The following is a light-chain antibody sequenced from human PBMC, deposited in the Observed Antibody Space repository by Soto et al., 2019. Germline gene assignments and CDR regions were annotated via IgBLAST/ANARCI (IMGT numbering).Light chain of an antibody. CDR2: EVS. CDR3: ASYTSSSSYV. CDR1: SSDVSGYNY. Sequence: QSALAQPASVSGSPGQSITISCTGTSSDVSGYNYVSWYQQHPGKAPKLMIYEVSNRPSGVSNRFSGSKSGNPASLTISGLQAEDEADYYCASYTSSSSYVFGTGTKVTVL. V-gene: IGLV2-14*01. J-gene: IGLJ1*01.